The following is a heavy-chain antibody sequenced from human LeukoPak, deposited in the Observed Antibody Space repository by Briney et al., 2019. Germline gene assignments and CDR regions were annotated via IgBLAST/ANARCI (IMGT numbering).Heavy chain of an antibody. CDR3: ARGSGEYYFDY. V-gene: IGHV4-59*01. D-gene: IGHD3-16*01. J-gene: IGHJ4*02. Sequence: SETLSLTCTVSGGSISTYHWSWIRQPPGKGLEWIGYVYYTGSTNYNPSLRSRVTIPIDTSKKHFSLKLSSVTAADTAVYYCARGSGEYYFDYWGQGTLVTVSS. CDR2: VYYTGST. CDR1: GGSISTYH.